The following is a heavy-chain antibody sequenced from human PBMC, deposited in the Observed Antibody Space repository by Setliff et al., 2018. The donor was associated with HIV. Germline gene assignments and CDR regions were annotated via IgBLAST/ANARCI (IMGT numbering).Heavy chain of an antibody. CDR1: GFTFSSYA. J-gene: IGHJ4*02. CDR2: ISGNPGST. CDR3: AKPYRGSVV. V-gene: IGHV3-23*01. Sequence: TGGSLRLSCAVSGFTFSSYAMSWVRQAPGKGLEWVSAISGNPGSTYYADSVKGRFTISGDNSKNTLYLQMNSLRAEDTAVYYCAKPYRGSVVRDQGTLVTVSS. D-gene: IGHD2-21*01.